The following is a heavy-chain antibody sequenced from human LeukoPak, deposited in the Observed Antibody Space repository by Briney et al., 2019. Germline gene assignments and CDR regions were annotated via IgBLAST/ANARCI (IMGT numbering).Heavy chain of an antibody. J-gene: IGHJ2*01. V-gene: IGHV1-24*01. D-gene: IGHD3-22*01. CDR1: GYTLTELS. CDR3: ATRRYYYDSSAYRGYWYFDL. CDR2: VDPEDGDT. Sequence: ASVKVSCKVSGYTLTELSMHWVRQATGKGLVWMGGVDPEDGDTIYAQKFRGRVTMTEDTSTDTAYMELSSLRSEDTAVYYCATRRYYYDSSAYRGYWYFDLWGRGTLVTVSS.